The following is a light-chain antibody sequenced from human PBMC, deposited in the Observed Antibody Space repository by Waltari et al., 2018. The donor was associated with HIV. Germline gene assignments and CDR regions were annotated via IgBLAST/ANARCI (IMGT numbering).Light chain of an antibody. CDR3: QQYNIRPRGNT. Sequence: DIVMTQSPAILSVSPGERVTLSCRASQGVGINLAWYQQKVGQAPRRLIYGAATRAAEIPVRFSGSGSGTDFTLTIDSLQSEDFATYYCQQYNIRPRGNTFGQGTKLQIK. CDR1: QGVGIN. J-gene: IGKJ2*01. V-gene: IGKV3-15*01. CDR2: GAA.